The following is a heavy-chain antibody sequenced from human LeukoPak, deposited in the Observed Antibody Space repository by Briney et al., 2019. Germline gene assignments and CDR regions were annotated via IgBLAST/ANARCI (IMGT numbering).Heavy chain of an antibody. D-gene: IGHD3-10*01. CDR3: TRDALFGSGRTHLNF. V-gene: IGHV3-7*04. CDR1: EFTFNRYW. CDR2: IKHDGSEA. J-gene: IGHJ4*02. Sequence: GGSLRLSCAASEFTFNRYWMSWVRQAPGKGLEWVANIKHDGSEAHYVDSVKGRFTISRDNAKNSLSLQMNSLNVDDTGVYFCTRDALFGSGRTHLNFWSQGTLVSVSS.